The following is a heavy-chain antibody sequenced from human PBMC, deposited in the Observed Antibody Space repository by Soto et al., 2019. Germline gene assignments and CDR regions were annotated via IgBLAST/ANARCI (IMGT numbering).Heavy chain of an antibody. J-gene: IGHJ4*02. CDR1: GGTFSSYA. D-gene: IGHD3-22*01. Sequence: QVQLVQSGAEVKKPGSSVKVSCKASGGTFSSYAISWVRQAPGQGLEWMGGIIPIFGTADYAQKFQGRVTITAXXXRXXAYMELGSLSSEDTAVYYCASHYDSSGYYYRGLDYWGQGTLVTVSS. CDR2: IIPIFGTA. V-gene: IGHV1-69*12. CDR3: ASHYDSSGYYYRGLDY.